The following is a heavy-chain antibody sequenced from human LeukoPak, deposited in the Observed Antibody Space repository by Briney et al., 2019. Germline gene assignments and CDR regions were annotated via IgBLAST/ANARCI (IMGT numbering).Heavy chain of an antibody. Sequence: HPGGSLRLSCAASGFTVVSNYMNWVRQAPGKGLEWVSVIDRGGSKYYADSVKGRFTISRDNSKNIIYLQMNSLRVEDTAVYYCAKDYRAHPLRPNWFDPWGQGTLVAVSS. CDR3: AKDYRAHPLRPNWFDP. CDR1: GFTVVSNY. V-gene: IGHV3-53*01. CDR2: IDRGGSK. J-gene: IGHJ5*02. D-gene: IGHD1-26*01.